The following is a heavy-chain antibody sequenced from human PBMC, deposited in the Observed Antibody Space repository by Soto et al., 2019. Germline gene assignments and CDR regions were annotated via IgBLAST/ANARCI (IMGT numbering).Heavy chain of an antibody. D-gene: IGHD3-22*01. J-gene: IGHJ4*02. Sequence: SETLSLTCTVSGGSISSYYWSWIRQPPGKGLEWIGYIYYSGSTNYNPSLKSRVTISVDTSKNQFSLKLSSVTAADTAVYYCAREASGDDSSGYYYGPWYDYWGQGTLVTVSS. CDR1: GGSISSYY. V-gene: IGHV4-59*01. CDR2: IYYSGST. CDR3: AREASGDDSSGYYYGPWYDY.